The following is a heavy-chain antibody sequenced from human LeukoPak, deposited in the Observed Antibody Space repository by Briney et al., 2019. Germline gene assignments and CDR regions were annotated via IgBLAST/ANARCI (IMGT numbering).Heavy chain of an antibody. CDR1: GITLSNYG. V-gene: IGHV3-23*01. CDR3: ARARGYSSGPFDY. CDR2: ISERGGST. Sequence: GGSLRLSCVVSGITLSNYGMSWVRQAPGKGLEWVSGISERGGSTNYADSVKGRFTISRDNSKNTLYLQMNSLRAEDTAVYYCARARGYSSGPFDYWGQGTLVTVSS. J-gene: IGHJ4*02. D-gene: IGHD6-19*01.